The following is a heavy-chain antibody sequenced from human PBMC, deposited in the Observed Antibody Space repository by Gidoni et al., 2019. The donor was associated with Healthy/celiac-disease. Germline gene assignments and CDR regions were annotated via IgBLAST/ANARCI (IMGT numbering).Heavy chain of an antibody. CDR1: GFTFSSYS. CDR2: ISSSSSYI. D-gene: IGHD5-18*01. Sequence: EVQLVESGGGLVKPGGSLRLSCAASGFTFSSYSMNWVRQAPGKGLEWVSSISSSSSYIYYADSVKGRFTISRDNAKNSLYLQMNSLRAEDTAVYYCARDTGYSYGPNDAFDIWGQGTMVTVSS. V-gene: IGHV3-21*01. J-gene: IGHJ3*02. CDR3: ARDTGYSYGPNDAFDI.